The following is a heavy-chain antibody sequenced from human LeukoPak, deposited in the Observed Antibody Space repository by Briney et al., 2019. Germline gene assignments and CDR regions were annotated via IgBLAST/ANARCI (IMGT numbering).Heavy chain of an antibody. D-gene: IGHD6-13*01. V-gene: IGHV4-34*01. CDR2: INHSGST. J-gene: IGHJ4*02. CDR1: GGSFSGYY. CDR3: ARDSSWPYYFDY. Sequence: SETLSLTCAVYGGSFSGYYWSWIRQPPGKGLEWIGEINHSGSTNYNPSLKSRVTISVDTSKNQFPLKLSSVTAADTAVYYCARDSSWPYYFDYWGQGTLVTVSS.